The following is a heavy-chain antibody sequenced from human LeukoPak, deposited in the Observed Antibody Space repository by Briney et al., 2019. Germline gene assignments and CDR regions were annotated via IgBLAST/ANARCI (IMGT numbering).Heavy chain of an antibody. D-gene: IGHD3-22*01. J-gene: IGHJ6*03. Sequence: SETLSLTCTVSGGSISSYYWSWIRQPPGKGLEWIGYIYYSGSTNYNPSLKSRVTISVDTSKNRFSLKLSSVTAADTAVYYCARADYDSSGVKGYYYYYYMDVWGKGTTVTVSS. V-gene: IGHV4-59*01. CDR2: IYYSGST. CDR1: GGSISSYY. CDR3: ARADYDSSGVKGYYYYYYMDV.